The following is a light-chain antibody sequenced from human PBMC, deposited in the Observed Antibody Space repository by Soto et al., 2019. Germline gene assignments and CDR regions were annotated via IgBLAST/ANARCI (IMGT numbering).Light chain of an antibody. CDR1: QSVSSN. J-gene: IGKJ5*01. CDR2: GAS. V-gene: IGKV3-15*01. CDR3: QHYNKWPLT. Sequence: EIVMTQSPATLSVFPGERATLSCRASQSVSSNLAWYQQKPGQAPRLLIYGASTRATGIPARFSGSGSGTEFTLTISSLQSEDFAVYYCQHYNKWPLTFGQGTRLEIK.